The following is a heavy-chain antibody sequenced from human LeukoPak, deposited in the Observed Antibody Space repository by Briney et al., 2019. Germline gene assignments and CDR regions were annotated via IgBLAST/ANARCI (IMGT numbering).Heavy chain of an antibody. CDR3: ARDYFDSSDYPQTYYYYYMDV. J-gene: IGHJ6*03. CDR1: GFTFSRYS. V-gene: IGHV3-21*01. Sequence: GGSLRLSCAASGFTFSRYSMNWVRQAPGKGLEWVASISSTSTFIYSADSVKGRFTISRDTAKNSLFLRMNSLRAEDTAIYYCARDYFDSSDYPQTYYYYYMDVWGKGTTVTVSS. D-gene: IGHD3-22*01. CDR2: ISSTSTFI.